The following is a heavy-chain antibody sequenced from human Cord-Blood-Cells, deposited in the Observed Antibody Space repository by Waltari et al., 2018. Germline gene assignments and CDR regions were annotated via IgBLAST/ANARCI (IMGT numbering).Heavy chain of an antibody. V-gene: IGHV3-7*01. D-gene: IGHD3-3*01. CDR2: IKQDGSEK. CDR1: GFTFRSYW. J-gene: IGHJ6*02. CDR3: AATRHYDFWSGHPYYYYGMDV. Sequence: EVQLVESGGGLVQPGGSLRLSCAASGFTFRSYWMSWVRQAPGKGLEWVANIKQDGSEKYYVDSVKGRFTISRDNAKNSLYLQMNSLRAEDTAVYYCAATRHYDFWSGHPYYYYGMDVWGQGTTVTVSS.